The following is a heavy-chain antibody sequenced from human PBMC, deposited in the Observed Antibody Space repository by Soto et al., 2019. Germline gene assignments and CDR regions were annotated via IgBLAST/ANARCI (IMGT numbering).Heavy chain of an antibody. CDR2: ISSSSSYI. Sequence: EVQLVESGGGLVKPGGSLRLSCAASGFTFSSYSMNWVRQAPGKGLEWVSSISSSSSYIYYADSVKGRFTISRDNAKNSLYLQMNSLRAEATAVYYCEREGGYDQSWFDPWGQGTLVTVSS. CDR3: EREGGYDQSWFDP. CDR1: GFTFSSYS. V-gene: IGHV3-21*01. D-gene: IGHD5-12*01. J-gene: IGHJ5*02.